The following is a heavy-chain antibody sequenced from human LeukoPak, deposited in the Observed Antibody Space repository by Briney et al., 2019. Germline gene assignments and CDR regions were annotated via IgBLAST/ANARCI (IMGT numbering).Heavy chain of an antibody. J-gene: IGHJ5*01. Sequence: PSETLSLTCTVSGGSISSNNYYWGWIRQPPGKGLEWIGSIYYSGSTYYNPSLKSRFTISVDTSKNQFSLKLSSVTAADTAVYYCARYGRSSSGWYDSWGQGALVTVSS. CDR3: ARYGRSSSGWYDS. CDR1: GGSISSNNYY. V-gene: IGHV4-39*01. CDR2: IYYSGST. D-gene: IGHD6-19*01.